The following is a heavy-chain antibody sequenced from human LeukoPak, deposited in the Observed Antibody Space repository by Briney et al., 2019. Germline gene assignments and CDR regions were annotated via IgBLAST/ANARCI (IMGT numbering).Heavy chain of an antibody. CDR2: ISGSGGST. V-gene: IGHV3-23*01. D-gene: IGHD6-13*01. Sequence: GGSLRLSCAASGFTFGSYAMSWVRQAPGKGLEWVSAISGSGGSTYYADSVKGRFTISRDNSKNTLYLQMNSLRAEDTAVYYCAKGRVGSSWSLTIDYWGQGTLVTVSS. J-gene: IGHJ4*02. CDR3: AKGRVGSSWSLTIDY. CDR1: GFTFGSYA.